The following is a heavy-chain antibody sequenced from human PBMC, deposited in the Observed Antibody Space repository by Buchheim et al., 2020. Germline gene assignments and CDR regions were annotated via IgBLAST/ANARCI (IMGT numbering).Heavy chain of an antibody. CDR3: ARGPQTSAIFEVVTAYYYYYGMDV. Sequence: QVQLVQSGAEVKKPGASVKVSCKASGYTFTSYDINWVRQATGQGLEWMGWMNPNSGNTGYAQKFQGRVTMTRNTSISSAYMKLSSLRSEDTAVYYCARGPQTSAIFEVVTAYYYYYGMDVWGQGTT. D-gene: IGHD3-3*01. V-gene: IGHV1-8*01. CDR2: MNPNSGNT. J-gene: IGHJ6*02. CDR1: GYTFTSYD.